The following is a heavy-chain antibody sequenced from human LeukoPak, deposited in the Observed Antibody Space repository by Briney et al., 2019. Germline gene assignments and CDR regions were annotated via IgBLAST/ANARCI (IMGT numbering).Heavy chain of an antibody. CDR2: IYYSGST. CDR1: GGSISGYY. V-gene: IGHV4-59*01. Sequence: SETLCLTCTVPGGSISGYYWSWIRQPPGKGLEWIGYIYYSGSTNYNPSLKSRVTISVDTSKNQFSLKLSSVTAADTAVYYCARVQVAAAAGTYYYYGMDVWGQGTTVTVSS. J-gene: IGHJ6*02. D-gene: IGHD6-13*01. CDR3: ARVQVAAAAGTYYYYGMDV.